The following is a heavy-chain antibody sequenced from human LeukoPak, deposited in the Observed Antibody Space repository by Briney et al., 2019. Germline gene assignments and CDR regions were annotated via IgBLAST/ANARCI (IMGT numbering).Heavy chain of an antibody. V-gene: IGHV4-34*01. Sequence: PSETLSLTCTVSGGSISSYYWSWIRQPPGKGLEWIGEINHSGSTNYNPSLKSRVTISVDTSKNQFSLKLSSVTAADTAVYYCARETYMVRGVPRDWGQGTLVTVSS. D-gene: IGHD3-10*01. CDR3: ARETYMVRGVPRD. CDR1: GGSISSYY. CDR2: INHSGST. J-gene: IGHJ4*02.